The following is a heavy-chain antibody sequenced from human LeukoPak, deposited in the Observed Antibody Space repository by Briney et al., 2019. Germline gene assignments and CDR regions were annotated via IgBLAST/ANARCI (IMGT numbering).Heavy chain of an antibody. CDR3: ARGGGRVVLMVYATRPNWFDH. CDR2: INHSGST. V-gene: IGHV4-34*01. J-gene: IGHJ5*02. D-gene: IGHD2-8*01. Sequence: SETLSLTCAVYGGSFSGYYWSWLRQPPGKGLEWIGEINHSGSTNYNPSLTSRVTISVDTSKNQFSLKLSSVTAADTAVYYCARGGGRVVLMVYATRPNWFDHWGQGTLVTVSS. CDR1: GGSFSGYY.